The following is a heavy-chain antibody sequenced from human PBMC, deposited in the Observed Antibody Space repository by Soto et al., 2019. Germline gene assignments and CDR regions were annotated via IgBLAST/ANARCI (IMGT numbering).Heavy chain of an antibody. D-gene: IGHD3-22*01. CDR1: GGTFSSYA. V-gene: IGHV1-69*12. J-gene: IGHJ5*02. Sequence: QVQLVQSGAEVKKPGSSVKVSCKASGGTFSSYAISWVRQAPGQGLEWMGEIIPIFGTANYAQKFQGRVTITAAEATSTAYVELSSLRSEDTAVYYRAGDRAPSSGYYPYWFDPWGRGSMVTVSS. CDR3: AGDRAPSSGYYPYWFDP. CDR2: IIPIFGTA.